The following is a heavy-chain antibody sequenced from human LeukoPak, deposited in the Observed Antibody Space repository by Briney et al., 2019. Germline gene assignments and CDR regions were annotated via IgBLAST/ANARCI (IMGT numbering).Heavy chain of an antibody. J-gene: IGHJ4*02. D-gene: IGHD1-14*01. CDR1: GFTFSSYG. Sequence: SGGSLRLSCAASGFTFSSYGMHWVRQAPGKGLEWVAVIWYDGSNKYYADSVKGRFTISRDNSKNTLYLQMNSLRAEDTAVYYWVRDNHLAYFDYWGQGTLVTVSS. CDR3: VRDNHLAYFDY. CDR2: IWYDGSNK. V-gene: IGHV3-33*01.